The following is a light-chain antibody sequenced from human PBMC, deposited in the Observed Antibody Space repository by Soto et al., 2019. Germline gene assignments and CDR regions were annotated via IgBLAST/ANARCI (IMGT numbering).Light chain of an antibody. CDR3: QSYDSSLSVV. CDR1: SSNIGAGYD. Sequence: QLVLTQPPSVSGAPGQRVTISCTGSSSNIGAGYDVHWYQQLPGTAPKLLIYGNSNRPSGVPDRFSGSKSGTSASLAITGLQAEDEADYYCQSYDSSLSVVFGGGTQLTV. CDR2: GNS. V-gene: IGLV1-40*01. J-gene: IGLJ2*01.